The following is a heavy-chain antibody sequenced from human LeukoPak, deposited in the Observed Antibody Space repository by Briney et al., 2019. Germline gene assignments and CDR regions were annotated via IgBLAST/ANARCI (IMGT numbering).Heavy chain of an antibody. Sequence: PSETLSLTCTVSGGSISSGGYYWSWIRQHPGKGLEWIGYIYYSGSTYYNPSLKSRVTISVDTSKNQFSLKLSSVTAADTAVYYCARSVAAAGEFDYWGQGTLVTVSS. V-gene: IGHV4-31*03. CDR3: ARSVAAAGEFDY. J-gene: IGHJ4*02. CDR1: GGSISSGGYY. CDR2: IYYSGST. D-gene: IGHD6-13*01.